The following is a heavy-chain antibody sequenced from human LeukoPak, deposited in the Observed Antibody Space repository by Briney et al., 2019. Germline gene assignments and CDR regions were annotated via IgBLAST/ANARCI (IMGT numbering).Heavy chain of an antibody. CDR3: ARHATVTTFTFAY. J-gene: IGHJ4*02. D-gene: IGHD4-17*01. Sequence: SETLSLTCTVSGASISSSGYSWGWIRQPPGKGLEWIGSIYYSGNTYYNPSLKSRVTISVDTSKSQFSLKLKSVTAADTAMYYCARHATVTTFTFAYWGQGTLVTVSS. CDR1: GASISSSGYS. V-gene: IGHV4-39*01. CDR2: IYYSGNT.